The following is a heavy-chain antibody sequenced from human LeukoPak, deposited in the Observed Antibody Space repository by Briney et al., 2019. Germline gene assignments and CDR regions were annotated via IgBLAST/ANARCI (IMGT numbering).Heavy chain of an antibody. J-gene: IGHJ4*02. CDR3: AREYYGSGSVDY. V-gene: IGHV3-21*01. CDR1: GFIFSSYS. D-gene: IGHD3-10*01. Sequence: PGGSLRLSCAASGFIFSSYSMNWVRQAPGKGLEWVSSISSSSSYIYYADSVKGRFTISRDDAKNSLYLQMSSLRAEDTAVYYCAREYYGSGSVDYWGQGTLVTVSS. CDR2: ISSSSSYI.